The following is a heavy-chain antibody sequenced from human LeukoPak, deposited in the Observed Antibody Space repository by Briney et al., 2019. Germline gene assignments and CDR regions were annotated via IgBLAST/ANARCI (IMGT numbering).Heavy chain of an antibody. V-gene: IGHV3-7*01. CDR1: GFTFSSYW. Sequence: PGGSLRLSCAASGFTFSSYWMSWVRQAPGKGLEWVANIKQDGSEKYYVDSVKGRFTISRDNAKNSLYLQMNSLRAEDTAVYYCARGYSSSWIRRRGGFDYWGQGTLVTVSS. D-gene: IGHD6-13*01. J-gene: IGHJ4*02. CDR3: ARGYSSSWIRRRGGFDY. CDR2: IKQDGSEK.